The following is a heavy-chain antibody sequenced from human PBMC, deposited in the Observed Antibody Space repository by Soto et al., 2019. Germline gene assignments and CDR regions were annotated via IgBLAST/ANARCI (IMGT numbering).Heavy chain of an antibody. V-gene: IGHV3-23*01. Sequence: EVQLLESGGGLVQPGGSLRLSCKGSGFTFNIYAMSWVRQAPGKGLEWVSGIGGGDTHYADSVQGRFTISRDDSKNTVYLHLSRLRADDTAVYYCAKDAVAGNRKWDWFDPLGQGTLVTVSS. D-gene: IGHD6-19*01. CDR3: AKDAVAGNRKWDWFDP. CDR1: GFTFNIYA. CDR2: IGGGDT. J-gene: IGHJ5*02.